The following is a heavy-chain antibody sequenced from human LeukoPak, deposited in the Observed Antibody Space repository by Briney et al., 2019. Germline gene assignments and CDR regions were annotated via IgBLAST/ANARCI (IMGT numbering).Heavy chain of an antibody. V-gene: IGHV4-59*08. CDR2: IYYGGST. CDR3: AKHYGSGSYHSFDY. Sequence: SETLSLTCTVSGGSISSYYWSWIRQPPGKGLEWIGYIYYGGSTNYNPSLKSRVTISVDTSKNQFSLKLSSVTAADTAVYYCAKHYGSGSYHSFDYWGQGTLVTVSS. D-gene: IGHD3-10*01. CDR1: GGSISSYY. J-gene: IGHJ4*02.